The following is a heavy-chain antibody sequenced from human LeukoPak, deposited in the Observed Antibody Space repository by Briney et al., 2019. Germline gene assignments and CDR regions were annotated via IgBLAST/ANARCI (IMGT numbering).Heavy chain of an antibody. J-gene: IGHJ4*02. Sequence: GGSLRLSCAASGFTFSSYWMSWVRQAPGKGLEWVANIKQDGSEKYYVDSVKGRFTISRDNAKNSLYLHMNSLRAEDTAVYYCARLRYCSGGSCYPGEYYFDYWGQGTLVTVSS. V-gene: IGHV3-7*01. CDR1: GFTFSSYW. CDR3: ARLRYCSGGSCYPGEYYFDY. CDR2: IKQDGSEK. D-gene: IGHD2-15*01.